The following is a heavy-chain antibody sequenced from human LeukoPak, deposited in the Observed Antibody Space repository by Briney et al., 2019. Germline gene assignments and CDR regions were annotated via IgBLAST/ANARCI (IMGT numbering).Heavy chain of an antibody. Sequence: GGSLRLSCAASGFTFSSYALTWARQAPGKGLEWVSGISGGGVTTYYADSVKGRFTISRDNSKNTVYLQMNSLRAEDTAVYYCAKDRLPDGVWSIDYWGQGTLVTVSS. CDR1: GFTFSSYA. J-gene: IGHJ4*02. D-gene: IGHD2-8*02. V-gene: IGHV3-23*01. CDR3: AKDRLPDGVWSIDY. CDR2: ISGGGVTT.